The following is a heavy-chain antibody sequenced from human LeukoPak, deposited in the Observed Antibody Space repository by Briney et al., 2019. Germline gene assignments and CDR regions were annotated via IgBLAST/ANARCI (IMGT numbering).Heavy chain of an antibody. D-gene: IGHD2-8*01. CDR2: IYYSGST. V-gene: IGHV4-59*01. CDR3: ARGHPLYAIVLDY. CDR1: GGSISSYY. Sequence: PSETLSLTCTVSGGSISSYYWSWIRQPPGKGLEWIGYIYYSGSTNYNPSLESRVTISVDTSKNQFSLKLSSVTAADTAVYYCARGHPLYAIVLDYWGQGTLVTVSS. J-gene: IGHJ4*02.